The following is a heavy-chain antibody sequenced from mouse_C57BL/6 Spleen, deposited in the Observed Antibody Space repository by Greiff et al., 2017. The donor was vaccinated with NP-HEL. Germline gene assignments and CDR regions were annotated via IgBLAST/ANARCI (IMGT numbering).Heavy chain of an antibody. Sequence: VKLQESGPGLVAPSQSLSITCTVSGFSLTSYAISWVRQPPGKGLVWLGVIWTGGGTNYNSALKSRLSISKDNSKSQVFLKMNSLQTDDTARYYCSSLYDYDPFAYWGQGTLVTVSA. CDR1: GFSLTSYA. D-gene: IGHD2-4*01. CDR2: IWTGGGT. CDR3: SSLYDYDPFAY. J-gene: IGHJ3*01. V-gene: IGHV2-9-1*01.